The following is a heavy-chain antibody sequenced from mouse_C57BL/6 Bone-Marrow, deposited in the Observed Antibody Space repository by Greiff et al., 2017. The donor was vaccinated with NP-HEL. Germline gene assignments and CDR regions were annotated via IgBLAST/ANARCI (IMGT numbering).Heavy chain of an antibody. D-gene: IGHD2-4*01. Sequence: VQLQQPGAELVMPGASVKLSCKASGYTFTSYWMHWVKQRPGQGLEWIGELDPSDRYTNYNQKFKGKSTLTVDKSSSTAYMQLSSLTSEDSAVYYCAREDYDYDGDYYAMDYWGQGTSVTVSS. CDR3: AREDYDYDGDYYAMDY. J-gene: IGHJ4*01. V-gene: IGHV1-69*01. CDR2: LDPSDRYT. CDR1: GYTFTSYW.